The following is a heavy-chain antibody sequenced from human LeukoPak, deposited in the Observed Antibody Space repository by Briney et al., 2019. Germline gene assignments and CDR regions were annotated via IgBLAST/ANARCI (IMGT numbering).Heavy chain of an antibody. CDR1: GYRFTGYG. CDR2: ISTYNGNT. CDR3: ARDEGCGGDCYVPPDY. D-gene: IGHD2-21*01. V-gene: IGHV1-18*01. Sequence: ASVKVSCKASGYRFTGYGINWVRQAPGQGLEWMGWISTYNGNTNYAQKLQGRVTMTTDTSTSTAYMGLWSLRSDDTAVYYCARDEGCGGDCYVPPDYWGQGTLVTVSS. J-gene: IGHJ4*02.